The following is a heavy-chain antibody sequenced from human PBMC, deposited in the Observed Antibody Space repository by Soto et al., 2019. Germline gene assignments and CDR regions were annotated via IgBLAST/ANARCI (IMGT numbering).Heavy chain of an antibody. Sequence: SVKVSCKASGFTFTSSAVQWVRQARGQRLEWIGWIVVGSGNTNYAQKFQERVTITRDMSTSTAYMELSSLRSEDTAVYYCAAVGTLIYYYYYGMDVWGQGTTVTVSS. D-gene: IGHD6-13*01. CDR1: GFTFTSSA. CDR2: IVVGSGNT. CDR3: AAVGTLIYYYYYGMDV. J-gene: IGHJ6*02. V-gene: IGHV1-58*01.